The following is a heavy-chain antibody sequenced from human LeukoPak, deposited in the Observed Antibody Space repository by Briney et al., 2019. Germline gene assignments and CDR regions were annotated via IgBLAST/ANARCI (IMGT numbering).Heavy chain of an antibody. J-gene: IGHJ4*02. CDR1: GGSISSGSYY. V-gene: IGHV4-61*02. Sequence: SETLSLTCIVSGGSISSGSYYWSWIRQPAGKGLEWIGRIYTRGSTNYNPSLKSRVTISVDTSKNQFSLKLSSVTASDTAVYYCARVYYYGSGSYYRAFDYWGRGTLVTVSS. CDR2: IYTRGST. D-gene: IGHD3-10*01. CDR3: ARVYYYGSGSYYRAFDY.